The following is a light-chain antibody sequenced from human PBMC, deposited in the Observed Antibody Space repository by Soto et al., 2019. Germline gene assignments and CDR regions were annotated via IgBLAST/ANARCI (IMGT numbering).Light chain of an antibody. Sequence: QSVLTQPTSASGSPGQSVTISCTGTSSDVGGYNYVSWYQQHPGKAPKLMIYEVSKRPSGVPDRFSGSKSGNTASLTVSGLQAEDEADYYCSSYAGSNNVVFGGGTKLTV. V-gene: IGLV2-8*01. CDR1: SSDVGGYNY. CDR2: EVS. CDR3: SSYAGSNNVV. J-gene: IGLJ2*01.